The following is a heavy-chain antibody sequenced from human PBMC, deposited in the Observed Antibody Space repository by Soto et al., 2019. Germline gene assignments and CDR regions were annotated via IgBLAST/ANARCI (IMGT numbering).Heavy chain of an antibody. CDR3: AREVGGGRQYYFDY. V-gene: IGHV1-2*02. Sequence: QVHLVQSGAEVRKPGASVKVSCKASGYTFTGYHLHWVRQAPGQGLEWMGWITPNSGGTNYGQKFQGRVTMTSDTSISTAYLELSRLRSDDTAVYYCAREVGGGRQYYFDYWGQGALVTVSS. CDR1: GYTFTGYH. J-gene: IGHJ4*02. D-gene: IGHD3-16*01. CDR2: ITPNSGGT.